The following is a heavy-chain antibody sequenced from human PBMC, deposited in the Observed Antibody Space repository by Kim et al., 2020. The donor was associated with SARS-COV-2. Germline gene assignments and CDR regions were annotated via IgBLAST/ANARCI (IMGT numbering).Heavy chain of an antibody. J-gene: IGHJ4*02. CDR3: AILTGNYDFPEY. V-gene: IGHV4-34*13. Sequence: DYSPSVKSRVSISVDTTKNQFSLKLMSVTATDTAVYYCAILTGNYDFPEYWGQGVLVAVSS. D-gene: IGHD3-9*01.